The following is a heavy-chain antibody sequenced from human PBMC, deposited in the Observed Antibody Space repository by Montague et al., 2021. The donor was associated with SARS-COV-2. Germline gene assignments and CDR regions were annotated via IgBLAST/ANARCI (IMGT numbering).Heavy chain of an antibody. CDR2: IYHSGST. CDR1: GXSISSGYY. Sequence: SETLSLTCTVSGXSISSGYYWGWIRQPPGKGLEWIGSIYHSGSTYYNPPLKSRVTISVDTSKNQFSLKLSSVTAADTAVYYCARGDYTPGDYYYYYGMDVWGQGTTVTVSS. J-gene: IGHJ6*02. CDR3: ARGDYTPGDYYYYYGMDV. D-gene: IGHD4-11*01. V-gene: IGHV4-38-2*02.